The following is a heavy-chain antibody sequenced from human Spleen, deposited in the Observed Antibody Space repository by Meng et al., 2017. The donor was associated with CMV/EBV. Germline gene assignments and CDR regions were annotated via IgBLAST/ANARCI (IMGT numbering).Heavy chain of an antibody. CDR3: ARDLIVVVSGFDY. J-gene: IGHJ4*02. Sequence: QVQLVKSGAEVKKPGASVKVSCKASGYTLTGYYMHWVRQAPGQGLEWMGWINPNSGGTNYAQKFQGRVTMTRDTSTSTVYMELSSLRSEDTAVYYCARDLIVVVSGFDYWGQGTLVTVSS. V-gene: IGHV1-2*02. D-gene: IGHD2-21*01. CDR1: GYTLTGYY. CDR2: INPNSGGT.